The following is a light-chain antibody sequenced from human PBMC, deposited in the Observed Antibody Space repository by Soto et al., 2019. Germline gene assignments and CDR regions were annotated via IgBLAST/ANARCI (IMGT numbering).Light chain of an antibody. V-gene: IGLV2-23*02. J-gene: IGLJ1*01. CDR3: CSYAGSSTLYV. CDR2: EVI. CDR1: SSDVGSYNL. Sequence: QSALTQPASVSGSPGQSITISCTGTSSDVGSYNLVSWYQQHPGKAPKLMIYEVIKRPSGVSNRFSGSKSGNTAALTIYGLPAEDEADYYGCSYAGSSTLYVFGTGTK.